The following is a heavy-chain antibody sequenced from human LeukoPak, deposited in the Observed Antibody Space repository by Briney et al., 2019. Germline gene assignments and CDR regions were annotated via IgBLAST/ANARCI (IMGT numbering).Heavy chain of an antibody. Sequence: GGSLRLSCAASGFTFSSYGMHWVRQAPGKGLEWVAVIWYDGSNKYYADSVKGRFTISRDNSKNTLYLQMNSLRAEGTAVYYCARVRGYSGYGALVYWGQGTLVTVSS. CDR1: GFTFSSYG. D-gene: IGHD5-12*01. J-gene: IGHJ4*02. CDR3: ARVRGYSGYGALVY. V-gene: IGHV3-33*01. CDR2: IWYDGSNK.